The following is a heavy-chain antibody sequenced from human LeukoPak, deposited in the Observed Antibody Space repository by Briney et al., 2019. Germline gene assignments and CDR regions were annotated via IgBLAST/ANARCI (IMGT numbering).Heavy chain of an antibody. V-gene: IGHV3-66*01. CDR1: GFTVSSNY. J-gene: IGHJ4*02. Sequence: GGSLRLSCAASGFTVSSNYMSWVRQAPGKGLEWVSVIYSGGSTYYADSVKGRFTISRDNSKNTLYLQMNSLRAEDTAVYYCAGDYYDSSGPPLPDYWGQGTLVTVSS. D-gene: IGHD3-22*01. CDR3: AGDYYDSSGPPLPDY. CDR2: IYSGGST.